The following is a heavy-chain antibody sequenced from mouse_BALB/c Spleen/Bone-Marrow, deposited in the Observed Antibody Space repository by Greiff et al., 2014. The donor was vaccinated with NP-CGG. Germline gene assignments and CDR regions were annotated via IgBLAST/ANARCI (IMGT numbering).Heavy chain of an antibody. CDR1: GYTFTSYW. D-gene: IGHD2-14*01. Sequence: QVQLKQSGAELVKPGASVNLSCKASGYTFTSYWVYWVKQRPGQGLEWIGEINPSNGRANYNEKFKNNATLTVDKSTSTAYMQVSSLTSEDSAVYYCARRDFRSWFAYWGQGTLVTVSA. V-gene: IGHV1S81*02. CDR2: INPSNGRA. CDR3: ARRDFRSWFAY. J-gene: IGHJ3*01.